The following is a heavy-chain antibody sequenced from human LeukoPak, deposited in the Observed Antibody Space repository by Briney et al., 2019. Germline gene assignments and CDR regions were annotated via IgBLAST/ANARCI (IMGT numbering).Heavy chain of an antibody. CDR2: IYPGDSDT. D-gene: IGHD3-22*01. Sequence: YWSWIRQPAGKGLEWMGIIYPGDSDTRYSPSFQGQVTISADKSISTAYLQWSSLKASDTAMYYCARQELTMIEGGFDPWGQGTLVTVSS. CDR1: YW. CDR3: ARQELTMIEGGFDP. J-gene: IGHJ5*02. V-gene: IGHV5-51*01.